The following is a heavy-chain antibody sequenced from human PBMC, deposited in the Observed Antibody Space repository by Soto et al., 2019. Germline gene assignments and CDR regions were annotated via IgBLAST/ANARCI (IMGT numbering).Heavy chain of an antibody. CDR2: IIPIFGTA. J-gene: IGHJ4*02. CDR1: GGTFSSYA. CDR3: ARALEEYYYDSSGYDHGY. D-gene: IGHD3-22*01. Sequence: ASVKVSCKASGGTFSSYAISWVRQAPGQGLEWMGGIIPIFGTANYAQKFQGRVTITADESTSTAYMELSSLRSEDTAVYYCARALEEYYYDSSGYDHGYWRQGTLVTVS. V-gene: IGHV1-69*13.